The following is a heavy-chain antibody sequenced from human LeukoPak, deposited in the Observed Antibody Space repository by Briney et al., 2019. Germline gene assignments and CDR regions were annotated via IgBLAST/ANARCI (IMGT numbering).Heavy chain of an antibody. CDR2: ISYSGST. CDR1: GGSISSYY. Sequence: SETLSLTCTVSGGSISSYYWSWIRQPPGKGLEWIGYISYSGSTNYNPSLKSRVTISLDTSKNQFSLKLSSVTAADTAMYYCASSRYTGSYSTFDFWGQGTLVTVSS. J-gene: IGHJ4*02. CDR3: ASSRYTGSYSTFDF. D-gene: IGHD1-26*01. V-gene: IGHV4-59*01.